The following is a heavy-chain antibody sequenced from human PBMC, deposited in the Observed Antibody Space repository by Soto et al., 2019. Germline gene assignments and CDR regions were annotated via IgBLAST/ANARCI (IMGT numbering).Heavy chain of an antibody. CDR1: GTSMSSTFW. J-gene: IGHJ5*02. V-gene: IGHV4-4*02. Sequence: PSETLSLTCVVSGTSMSSTFWWTWVRQSPKKGLEWIGEIYHSGITKYNPSLKSRVTISVDKSNNQFSLEMRAVTAADTAVHYCATLPPRIEVVKTEIPAWGQGTLVTVSS. CDR3: ATLPPRIEVVKTEIPA. D-gene: IGHD2-15*01. CDR2: IYHSGIT.